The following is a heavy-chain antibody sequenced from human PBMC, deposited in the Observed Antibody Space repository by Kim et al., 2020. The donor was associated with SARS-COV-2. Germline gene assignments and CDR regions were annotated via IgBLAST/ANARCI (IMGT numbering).Heavy chain of an antibody. CDR3: ARTPERCSGGSCYSSMGY. V-gene: IGHV2-70*11. Sequence: SGPTLVNPTQTLTLTCTFSGFSLSTSGMCVKWIRQPPGKALEWLARIDWDDDKYYSTSLKTRLTISKDTSKNQVVLTMTNMDPVDTATYYCARTPERCSGGSCYSSMGYWGQGTLVTVSS. D-gene: IGHD2-15*01. CDR1: GFSLSTSGMC. J-gene: IGHJ4*02. CDR2: IDWDDDK.